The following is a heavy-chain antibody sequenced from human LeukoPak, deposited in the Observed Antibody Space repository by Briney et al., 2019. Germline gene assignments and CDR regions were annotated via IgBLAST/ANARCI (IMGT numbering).Heavy chain of an antibody. J-gene: IGHJ2*01. CDR3: ARSYGDYPPGYFDL. CDR1: GGSISSYY. D-gene: IGHD4-17*01. Sequence: SETLSLTCTVSGGSISSYYWSWIRQPPGKGLEWIGYIYYSGSTNYNPSLKSRVTISVDTSKNQFSLKLSSVTAADTAVYYCARSYGDYPPGYFDLWGRGTLVTVS. V-gene: IGHV4-59*01. CDR2: IYYSGST.